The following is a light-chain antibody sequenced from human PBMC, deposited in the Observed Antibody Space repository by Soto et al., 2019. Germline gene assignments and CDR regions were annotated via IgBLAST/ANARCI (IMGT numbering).Light chain of an antibody. V-gene: IGLV2-14*03. J-gene: IGLJ1*01. CDR1: SSDVGGYNY. CDR3: TSNATNTPRQFV. Sequence: QSVLTQPASVSGSPGQSIAISCTGTSSDVGGYNYVSWYQHHPGKAPKLIIYDVSNRPSGVSIRFSGSKSDNTASLTISGPQPEDEFYYHATSNATNTPRQFVLETGTKVTV. CDR2: DVS.